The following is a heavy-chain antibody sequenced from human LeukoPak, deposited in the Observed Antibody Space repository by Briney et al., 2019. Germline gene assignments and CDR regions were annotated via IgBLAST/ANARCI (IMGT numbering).Heavy chain of an antibody. CDR1: GFSLSTSGMC. V-gene: IGHV2-70*11. D-gene: IGHD3-9*01. J-gene: IGHJ4*02. CDR3: ARAYYDILTGYYGPVDY. CDR2: IDWDDDK. Sequence: ESGPTLVKPTQTLTLTCTFSGFSLSTSGMCVSWIRQPPGKALEWLARIDWDDDKYYSTSLKTRLTISKDTSKNQVVLTMTNMDPVDTATYYCARAYYDILTGYYGPVDYWGQGTLVTVSS.